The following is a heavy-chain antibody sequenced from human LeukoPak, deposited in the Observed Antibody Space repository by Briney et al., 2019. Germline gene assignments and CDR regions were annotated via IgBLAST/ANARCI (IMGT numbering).Heavy chain of an antibody. CDR3: ARMKVIKGASLDY. Sequence: PGGSLRLSCAASGFSFSKYAMHWVRQAPGKGLEWVAVISFDETKKYYADSVKGRFTISRDNSNNTLFLQMNSLKTEDTAVYLCARMKVIKGASLDYWGQGSLVTVSS. CDR1: GFSFSKYA. V-gene: IGHV3-30-3*01. D-gene: IGHD2/OR15-2a*01. CDR2: ISFDETKK. J-gene: IGHJ4*02.